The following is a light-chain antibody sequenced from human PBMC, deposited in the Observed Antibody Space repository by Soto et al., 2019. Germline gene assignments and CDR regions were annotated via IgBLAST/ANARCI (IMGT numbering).Light chain of an antibody. J-gene: IGLJ3*02. V-gene: IGLV2-14*01. CDR2: EVT. CDR3: NSFTTSSTLL. CDR1: GSDIGAYNY. Sequence: QAASVSGFPGQSITISCTGTGSDIGAYNYVSWYQHHPGKAPKLLIHEVTNRPSGVSRRFSGSKSGNTASLTISQLRAEDEADYYCNSFTTSSTLLFGGGTKVTVL.